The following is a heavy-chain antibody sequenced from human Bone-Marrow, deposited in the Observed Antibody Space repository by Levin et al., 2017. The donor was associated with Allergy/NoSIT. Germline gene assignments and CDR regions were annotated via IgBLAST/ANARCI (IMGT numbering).Heavy chain of an antibody. Sequence: AGGSLRLSCTASGFTFGDYAMTWVRQAPGKGLEWVGFIRSKTYGGTTDYAASVKVRFTISRDDSKSIAYLHMNSLKAEDTALYYCTRDIVGAVYRRAYDIWGQGTMVTVSS. D-gene: IGHD1-26*01. CDR1: GFTFGDYA. CDR3: TRDIVGAVYRRAYDI. CDR2: IRSKTYGGTT. V-gene: IGHV3-49*04. J-gene: IGHJ3*02.